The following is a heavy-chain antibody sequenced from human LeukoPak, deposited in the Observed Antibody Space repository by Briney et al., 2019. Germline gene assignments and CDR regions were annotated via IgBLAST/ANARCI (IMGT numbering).Heavy chain of an antibody. CDR2: ISAYNGNT. D-gene: IGHD3-10*01. CDR1: GYTFTSYG. CDR3: ARDPPLWFGDRGFDY. Sequence: ASVKVSCKASGYTFTSYGISWVRQAPGQGLEWMGWISAYNGNTNYAQKLQGRVTMTTDTSTSTAYMELRSLRSDDTAVYYCARDPPLWFGDRGFDYWGQGTLVTVSS. V-gene: IGHV1-18*01. J-gene: IGHJ4*02.